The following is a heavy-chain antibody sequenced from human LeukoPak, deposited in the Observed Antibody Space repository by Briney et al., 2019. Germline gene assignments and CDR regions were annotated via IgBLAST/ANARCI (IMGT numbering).Heavy chain of an antibody. D-gene: IGHD5-24*01. J-gene: IGHJ4*02. CDR3: AKWRGQQSEFDY. CDR1: AFTFSDYW. Sequence: GGSLRLSCAASAFTFSDYWMGGARQAPGKGLEWVANIKQDESEKYYVDSVKGRFTISRDNAKNSLYLQMNSLRAEDTAVYYCAKWRGQQSEFDYWGQGTLVTVSS. CDR2: IKQDESEK. V-gene: IGHV3-7*01.